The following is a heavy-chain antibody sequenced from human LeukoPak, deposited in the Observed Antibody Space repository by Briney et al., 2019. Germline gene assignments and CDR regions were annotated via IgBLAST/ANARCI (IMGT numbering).Heavy chain of an antibody. J-gene: IGHJ4*02. D-gene: IGHD3-3*01. CDR2: ISSSSSYI. CDR3: ARDGRRGTIFGVVIMSPLDY. CDR1: GFTFSSYS. V-gene: IGHV3-21*01. Sequence: PGGSLRLSCAASGFTFSSYSMNWVRQAPGKGLEWVSSISSSSSYIYYADSVKGRFTISRDNAKNSLYLQMNSLRAEDTAVYYCARDGRRGTIFGVVIMSPLDYWGQGTLVTVSS.